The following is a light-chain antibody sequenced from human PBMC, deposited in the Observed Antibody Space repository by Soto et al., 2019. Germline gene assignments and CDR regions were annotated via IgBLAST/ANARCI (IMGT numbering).Light chain of an antibody. CDR3: SSYTGTNNFVL. J-gene: IGLJ2*01. Sequence: QSALTQPPSASGSPGQSVTISCTGTNTDIGGHKYVSWYQHHPGKAPKLLIYEVSERPSGVPDRFSGSKSVNAASLTVSGLQADDEAMYYCSSYTGTNNFVLFGGGTKLTVL. V-gene: IGLV2-8*01. CDR2: EVS. CDR1: NTDIGGHKY.